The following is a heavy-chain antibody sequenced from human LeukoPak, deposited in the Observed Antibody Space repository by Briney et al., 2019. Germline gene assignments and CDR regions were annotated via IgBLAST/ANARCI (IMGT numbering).Heavy chain of an antibody. CDR3: ASGELVPGLWVSLDY. Sequence: GASVKVSCKASGYTFTSYGISWVRQAPGQGLEWMGWISAYNGNTNYAQKLQGRVTMTTDTSTSTAYMELRSLRSDDTAVYYCASGELVPGLWVSLDYWGQGTLVTVSS. CDR2: ISAYNGNT. D-gene: IGHD6-13*01. V-gene: IGHV1-18*01. CDR1: GYTFTSYG. J-gene: IGHJ4*02.